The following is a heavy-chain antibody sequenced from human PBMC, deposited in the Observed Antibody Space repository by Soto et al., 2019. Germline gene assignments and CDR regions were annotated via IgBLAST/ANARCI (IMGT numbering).Heavy chain of an antibody. J-gene: IGHJ5*02. D-gene: IGHD2-2*01. CDR3: AIVVPAAIGWFDH. Sequence: ASMKVSCKASGYTFTSYDINWVRQATGQGLEWMGWMNPNSGNTGYAQKFQGRVTMTRNTSISTAYMELSSLRSEDTAVYYCAIVVPAAIGWFDHWGQGTLVTVSS. CDR1: GYTFTSYD. CDR2: MNPNSGNT. V-gene: IGHV1-8*01.